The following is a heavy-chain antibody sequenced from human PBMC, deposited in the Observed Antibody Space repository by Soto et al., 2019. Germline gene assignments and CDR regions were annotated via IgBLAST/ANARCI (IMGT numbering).Heavy chain of an antibody. CDR1: GYPFSTYD. D-gene: IGHD1-26*01. V-gene: IGHV1-3*01. CDR2: INGGNGKS. CDR3: AGGGGATFTHYYYYMDV. Sequence: QVQLVQSGAEVKKPGASVKVSCEASGYPFSTYDMLWVRRAPGQRPEWRGGINGGNGKSKYSETLQGRVTFTRDTSASTAYMELTSLRSEDTAVYYCAGGGGATFTHYYYYMDVWGTGTTVTVSS. J-gene: IGHJ6*03.